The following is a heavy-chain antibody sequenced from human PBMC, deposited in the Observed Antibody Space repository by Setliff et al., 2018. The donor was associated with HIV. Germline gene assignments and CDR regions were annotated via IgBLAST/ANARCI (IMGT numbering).Heavy chain of an antibody. CDR3: ARDPVYYYDTGTKTSCYASFDH. CDR2: IYYSGST. CDR1: GGSISSGGYF. J-gene: IGHJ4*02. Sequence: SETLSLTCTVSGGSISSGGYFWSWIRQLPGKGLEWTGYIYYSGSTFYNPSLKSRVSISVDTAKNQFSLKLTSVTAADTAVYYCARDPVYYYDTGTKTSCYASFDHWGQGTLVTVSS. D-gene: IGHD3-22*01. V-gene: IGHV4-31*03.